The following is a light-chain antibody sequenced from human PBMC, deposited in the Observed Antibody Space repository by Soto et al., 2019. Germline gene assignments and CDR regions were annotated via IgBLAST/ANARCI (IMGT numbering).Light chain of an antibody. CDR1: QSITSW. J-gene: IGKJ1*01. CDR2: KAS. Sequence: DIQMTQSPSTLSASVGDRVTITCRASQSITSWLAWYQQKPGKAPKLLIHKASSLESGVPSRFSGSGSGTEFTLTTSSLQPDDFATYYCQHYNTYPWTFGQGTKVDIK. V-gene: IGKV1-5*03. CDR3: QHYNTYPWT.